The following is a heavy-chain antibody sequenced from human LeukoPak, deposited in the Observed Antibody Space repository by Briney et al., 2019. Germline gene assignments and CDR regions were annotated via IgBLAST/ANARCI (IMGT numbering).Heavy chain of an antibody. CDR3: ARDGGIVGDN. CDR1: GGTFSSYA. Sequence: SVKVSCKASGGTFSSYAISWVRQAPGQGLEWMGRIIPILGIANYAQKFQGRVTITAEKSTSTAYMEMSSLRSEDTAVYYCARDGGIVGDNWGQGTLVTVSS. V-gene: IGHV1-69*04. D-gene: IGHD1-26*01. CDR2: IIPILGIA. J-gene: IGHJ4*02.